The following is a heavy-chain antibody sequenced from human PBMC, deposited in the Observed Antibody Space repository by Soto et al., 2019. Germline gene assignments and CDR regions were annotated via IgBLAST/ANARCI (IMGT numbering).Heavy chain of an antibody. D-gene: IGHD6-6*01. V-gene: IGHV4-59*12. CDR3: ARGAGRGAARLYYYYGMDV. CDR1: GGSISSYY. J-gene: IGHJ6*02. CDR2: IYYSGST. Sequence: SETLSLTCTVSGGSISSYYWSWIRQPPGKGLEWIGYIYYSGSTNYNPSLKSRVTISVDTSKNQFSLKLSSVTAADTAVYYCARGAGRGAARLYYYYGMDVWGQGTTVTV.